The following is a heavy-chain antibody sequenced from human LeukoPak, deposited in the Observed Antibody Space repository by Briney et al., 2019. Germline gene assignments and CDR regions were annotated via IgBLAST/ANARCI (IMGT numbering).Heavy chain of an antibody. Sequence: GGSLRLSCAASGFTFSIYTMNWVRQAPGKGLEWVSSISSSSSYIYYADSVKGRFTISRDNAKNSPYLQMNSLRAEDTAVYYCARDWRYSSSSQYYYGMDVWGQGTTVTVSS. V-gene: IGHV3-21*01. CDR1: GFTFSIYT. CDR2: ISSSSSYI. J-gene: IGHJ6*02. CDR3: ARDWRYSSSSQYYYGMDV. D-gene: IGHD6-6*01.